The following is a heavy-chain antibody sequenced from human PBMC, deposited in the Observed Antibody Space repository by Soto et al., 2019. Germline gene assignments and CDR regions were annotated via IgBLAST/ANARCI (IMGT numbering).Heavy chain of an antibody. V-gene: IGHV1-69*01. D-gene: IGHD2-2*01. CDR3: ARSQGSSTSLEIYYYYYYGMDV. J-gene: IGHJ6*02. Sequence: QVQLVQSGAEVKKPGSSVMVSCKASGGTFSSYAISWVRQAPGQGLEWMGGIIPISDTTNYAQKFQGRVTITADESTSTAYMELSSLRSEDTAVYYCARSQGSSTSLEIYYYYYYGMDVWGQGTTVTVSS. CDR2: IIPISDTT. CDR1: GGTFSSYA.